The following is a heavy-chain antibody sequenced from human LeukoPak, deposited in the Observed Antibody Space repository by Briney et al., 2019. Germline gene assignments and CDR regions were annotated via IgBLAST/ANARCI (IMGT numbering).Heavy chain of an antibody. CDR2: ISSGGGVT. Sequence: GGSLRLSCGASDFSFRTYSMIWARQTPGTGQEWISYISSGGGVTHYAESVKGRFSISRVNAKNSLFLQMNRLKDEDTAVYYWSKVGGGDWGSGWDHWGQGVRVTVSS. V-gene: IGHV3-48*02. J-gene: IGHJ4*02. CDR3: SKVGGGDWGSGWDH. D-gene: IGHD2-21*01. CDR1: DFSFRTYS.